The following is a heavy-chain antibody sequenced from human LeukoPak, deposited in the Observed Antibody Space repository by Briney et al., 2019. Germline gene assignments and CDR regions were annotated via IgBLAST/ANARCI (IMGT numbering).Heavy chain of an antibody. Sequence: PGASLRLSRAASGFTLNKYSMQWVRQPPGKGLERVSANSGRDDSNYSQASVKGRFTISGDPSKNTLFLQMNSLRAEDTAVYYCAKWGDYDILTGYYDPDYWGQGTLVTVSS. CDR1: GFTLNKYS. CDR3: AKWGDYDILTGYYDPDY. D-gene: IGHD3-9*01. J-gene: IGHJ4*02. CDR2: NSGRDDSN. V-gene: IGHV3-23*01.